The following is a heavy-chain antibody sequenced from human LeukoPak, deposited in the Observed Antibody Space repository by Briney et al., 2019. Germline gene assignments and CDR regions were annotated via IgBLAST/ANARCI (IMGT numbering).Heavy chain of an antibody. V-gene: IGHV4-59*01. D-gene: IGHD3-16*01. Sequence: PSETLSLTCTVSGGSITSYYWSWIRQPPRKGLEWIGYIYYSGSTNYNPSLKSRVTISVDTSKNQFSLKLSSVTAADTAIYYCARGGTFGDCWGQGTLVSVSS. CDR3: ARGGTFGDC. J-gene: IGHJ4*02. CDR2: IYYSGST. CDR1: GGSITSYY.